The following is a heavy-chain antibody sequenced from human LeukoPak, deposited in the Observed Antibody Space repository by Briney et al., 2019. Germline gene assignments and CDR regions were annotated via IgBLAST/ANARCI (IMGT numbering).Heavy chain of an antibody. D-gene: IGHD3-10*01. CDR2: IYHSGST. J-gene: IGHJ5*02. V-gene: IGHV4-39*07. CDR3: AREVHYYGSGRYFFWFNP. CDR1: GGSINSGSYY. Sequence: SETLSLTCTVSGGSINSGSYYWGWIRQPPGKGLEWIGSIYHSGSTYYNPSLKSRVTISVDTSKNKFSLKLSSVTAADTAIYYCAREVHYYGSGRYFFWFNPWGQGTLVTVSS.